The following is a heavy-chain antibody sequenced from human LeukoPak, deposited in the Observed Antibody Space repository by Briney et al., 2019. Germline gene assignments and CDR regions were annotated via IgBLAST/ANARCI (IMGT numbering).Heavy chain of an antibody. CDR1: GYMFTTSW. V-gene: IGHV5-51*01. D-gene: IGHD6-19*01. CDR3: ARQSISVPGLYYFDY. CDR2: IYPGDSNPTYSNV. J-gene: IGHJ4*02. Sequence: TGESLKISCKGSGYMFTTSWIAWVRQMPGTGLEWMGIIYPGDSNPTYSNVRYSPSFQGQVTITADKSIGTAYLQWTSLKASDTAMYYCARQSISVPGLYYFDYWGQGTLVTVSS.